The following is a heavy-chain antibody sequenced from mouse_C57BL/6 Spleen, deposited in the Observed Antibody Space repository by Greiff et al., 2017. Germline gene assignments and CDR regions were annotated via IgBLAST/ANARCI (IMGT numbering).Heavy chain of an antibody. V-gene: IGHV5-9*01. CDR3: ARQGNYYVSSTGFAY. J-gene: IGHJ3*01. Sequence: EVKVVESGGGLVKPGGSLKLSCAASGFTFSSYTMSWVRQTPEKRLEWVATISGGGGNTYYPDSVKGRFTISRDNAKNTLYLQMSSLRSEDTALYYCARQGNYYVSSTGFAYWGQGTLVTVSA. D-gene: IGHD1-1*01. CDR1: GFTFSSYT. CDR2: ISGGGGNT.